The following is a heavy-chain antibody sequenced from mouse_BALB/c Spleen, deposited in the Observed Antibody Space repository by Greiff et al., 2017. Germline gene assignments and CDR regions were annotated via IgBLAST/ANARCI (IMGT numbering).Heavy chain of an antibody. D-gene: IGHD2-13*01. CDR1: GYTFTSYT. Sequence: VKLMESGAELARPGASVKMSCKASGYTFTSYTMHWVKQRPGQGLEWIGYINPSSGYTNYNQKFKDKATLTADKSSSTAYMQLSSLTSEDSAVYYCASLVTSFAYWGQGTLVTVSA. CDR3: ASLVTSFAY. CDR2: INPSSGYT. V-gene: IGHV1-4*01. J-gene: IGHJ3*01.